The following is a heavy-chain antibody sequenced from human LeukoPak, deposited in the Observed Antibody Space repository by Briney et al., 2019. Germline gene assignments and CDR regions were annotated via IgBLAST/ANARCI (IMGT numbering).Heavy chain of an antibody. CDR2: IYHSGST. CDR1: GYSISSGYY. J-gene: IGHJ6*03. D-gene: IGHD7-27*01. CDR3: ATGDYYYMDV. V-gene: IGHV4-38-2*02. Sequence: SETLSLTCTVSGYSISSGYYWGWIRQPPGKGLEWIGSIYHSGSTYYNPSLKSRVTILADTSKNQFSLKLSSVTAADTAVYYCATGDYYYMDVWGKGTTVTVSS.